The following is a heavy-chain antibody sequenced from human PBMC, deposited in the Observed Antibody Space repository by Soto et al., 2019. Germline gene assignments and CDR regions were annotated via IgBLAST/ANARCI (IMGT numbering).Heavy chain of an antibody. D-gene: IGHD3-16*01. Sequence: QVQLVQSGAEVKKPGASVKVSCKASGYTFTGHYMQWVRQAPGQGLEWMGWINPNSGDTNHAQKFKGRGTRTRTPSLNTLWLGVGRVRVDHTAFYSWAGGSGGGVGDGKGGGGPYVDVWGQGTTVTVSS. J-gene: IGHJ6*02. CDR2: INPNSGDT. V-gene: IGHV1-2*02. CDR1: GYTFTGHY. CDR3: AGGSGGGVGDGKGGGGPYVDV.